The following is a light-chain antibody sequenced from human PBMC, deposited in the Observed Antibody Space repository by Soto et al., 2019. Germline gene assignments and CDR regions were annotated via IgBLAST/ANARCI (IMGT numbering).Light chain of an antibody. CDR3: QQDGSAPLT. CDR1: QRFSSNS. V-gene: IGKV3-20*01. J-gene: IGKJ4*01. CDR2: VAS. Sequence: EIVLTQSPVILSLAPGEGDTLACRAIQRFSSNSLAWYQQKPGQAPRRLIYVASTRATGIPDRFSGSGSGTAFTLTINRLEPEDLAVYYCQQDGSAPLTFGGGTKGEIK.